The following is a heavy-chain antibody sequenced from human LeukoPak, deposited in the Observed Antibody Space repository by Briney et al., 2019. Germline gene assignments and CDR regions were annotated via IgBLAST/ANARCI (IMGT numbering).Heavy chain of an antibody. CDR1: GGSISSYY. J-gene: IGHJ4*02. D-gene: IGHD5-12*01. Sequence: SSETLSLTCTVSGGSISSYYWSWIRQPAGKGLEWIGRIYTSGSTNYNPSLKSRVTMSVDTSKNQFSLKLSSGTAADTAVYYCARNRVRWLRLSPDFDYWGQGTLVTVSS. CDR3: ARNRVRWLRLSPDFDY. V-gene: IGHV4-4*07. CDR2: IYTSGST.